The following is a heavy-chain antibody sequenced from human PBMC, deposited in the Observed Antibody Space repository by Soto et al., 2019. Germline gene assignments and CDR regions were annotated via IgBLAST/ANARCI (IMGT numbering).Heavy chain of an antibody. V-gene: IGHV1-69*01. Sequence: QVQLVQSGAEVKKPGSSVKVSCKASGGTFSSYAISWVRQAPGQGLEWMGGIIPIFGTANYAQKFQGRVTITADESTSTAYMELSGLRSEDTAVYYCAREAFVDPPALRDYYYYYYGMDVWGQGTTVTVSS. J-gene: IGHJ6*02. CDR2: IIPIFGTA. CDR1: GGTFSSYA. D-gene: IGHD2-21*01. CDR3: AREAFVDPPALRDYYYYYYGMDV.